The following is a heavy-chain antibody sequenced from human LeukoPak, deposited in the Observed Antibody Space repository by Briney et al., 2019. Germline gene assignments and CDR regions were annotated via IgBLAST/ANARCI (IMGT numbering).Heavy chain of an antibody. J-gene: IGHJ4*02. CDR1: GDSVSSNSAA. Sequence: KRSQTRSLTCAICGDSVSSNSAAGNWISQSPSRGLEWLERTYYRSKWYNDYAVSVKSRININPDTSKNQFSLQLKSVTTEDTAVYYCAKQVGATPYFDYWGQGTLVTVSS. V-gene: IGHV6-1*01. CDR3: AKQVGATPYFDY. D-gene: IGHD1-26*01. CDR2: TYYRSKWYN.